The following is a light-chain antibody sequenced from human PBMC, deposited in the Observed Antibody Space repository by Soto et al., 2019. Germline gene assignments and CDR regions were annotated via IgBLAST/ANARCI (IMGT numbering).Light chain of an antibody. CDR3: QQLNTYPA. Sequence: DLPLTQSPSFLSASVGDRVTITCRASQGIGSYLGWYQQTPGKAPKLLIYGASTLHSGVPSRFSGSGSGTEFPLTVSSLPPEDGATYYCQQLNTYPAFGGGTKVEI. CDR2: GAS. J-gene: IGKJ4*01. CDR1: QGIGSY. V-gene: IGKV1-9*01.